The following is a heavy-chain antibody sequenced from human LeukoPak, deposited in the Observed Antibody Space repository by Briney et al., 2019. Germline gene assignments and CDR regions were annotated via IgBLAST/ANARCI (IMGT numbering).Heavy chain of an antibody. CDR2: IYYSGNT. CDR1: RGSVNSNSYY. D-gene: IGHD6-6*01. Sequence: PSEILSLTCTVSRGSVNSNSYYWGWIRQPPGKGLVWIGTIYYSGNTYYNPSLESRVTTSVDTSKNQFSLKLTSVTAADTAVYYCARDHEVSSSSFDYWGQGTLVTVSS. J-gene: IGHJ4*02. V-gene: IGHV4-39*07. CDR3: ARDHEVSSSSFDY.